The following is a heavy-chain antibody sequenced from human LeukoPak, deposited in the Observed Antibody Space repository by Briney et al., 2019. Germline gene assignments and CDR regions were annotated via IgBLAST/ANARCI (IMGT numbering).Heavy chain of an antibody. CDR3: TRDVLGHNSGPMK. D-gene: IGHD6-19*01. CDR2: IKTKTDGGTT. CDR1: GFTFSNAW. V-gene: IGHV3-15*01. J-gene: IGHJ4*02. Sequence: GGSQRLSCAASGFTFSNAWMSWVRQAPGKGLDWVGRIKTKTDGGTTDYAAAVKGRFTISRDDSQNTMYLQMNSLKTEDTAIYYCTRDVLGHNSGPMKWGQGTQVTVSS.